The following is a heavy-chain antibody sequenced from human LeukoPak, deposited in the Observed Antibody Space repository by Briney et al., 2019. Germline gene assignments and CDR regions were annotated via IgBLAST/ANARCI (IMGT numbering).Heavy chain of an antibody. J-gene: IGHJ6*02. Sequence: ASVKVSCKASGYTFTSYGISWVRQAPGQGLEWMGWISAYNGNTNYAQKLQGRVTMTTDTSTSTAYMELRSLRSDDTAVYYCARDTLVVVVPAAIPPREDYYYYGMDVWSQGTTVTVSS. V-gene: IGHV1-18*01. CDR3: ARDTLVVVVPAAIPPREDYYYYGMDV. CDR1: GYTFTSYG. CDR2: ISAYNGNT. D-gene: IGHD2-2*01.